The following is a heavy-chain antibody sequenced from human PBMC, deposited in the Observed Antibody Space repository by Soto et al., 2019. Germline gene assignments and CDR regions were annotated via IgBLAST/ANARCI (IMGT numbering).Heavy chain of an antibody. D-gene: IGHD3-3*01. V-gene: IGHV1-69*06. CDR2: IIPIFGTA. J-gene: IGHJ6*02. CDR1: GGTFSSYA. CDR3: ASPTREWLPPARDYYYGMDV. Sequence: QVQLVQSGAEVKKPVSSVKVSCKASGGTFSSYAISWVRQAPGQGLEWMGGIIPIFGTANYAQKFQGSVTITADKYTSTAYMELSSLRSEDTAVYYCASPTREWLPPARDYYYGMDVWGQGTTVTVSS.